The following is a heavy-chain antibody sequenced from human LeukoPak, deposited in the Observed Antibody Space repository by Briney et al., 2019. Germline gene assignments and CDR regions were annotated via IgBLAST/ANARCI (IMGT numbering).Heavy chain of an antibody. CDR2: IYYSGST. D-gene: IGHD2-21*01. CDR1: GGSFSSYY. J-gene: IGHJ6*02. V-gene: IGHV4-59*08. Sequence: SETLSLTCAVYGGSFSSYYWSWIRQPPGKGLEWIGYIYYSGSTNYNPSLKSRVTILVDTSKNQFSLKLSSVTAADTAVYYCARQKEVMRDSRDYYYGMDVWGQGTTVTVSS. CDR3: ARQKEVMRDSRDYYYGMDV.